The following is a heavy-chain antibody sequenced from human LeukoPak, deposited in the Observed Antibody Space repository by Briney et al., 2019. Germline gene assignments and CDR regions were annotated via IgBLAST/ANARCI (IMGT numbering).Heavy chain of an antibody. CDR3: AKQGRDWLRDYYYYMNV. D-gene: IGHD3-9*01. CDR2: FGGSGGST. J-gene: IGHJ6*03. Sequence: GGSLRLSCAASGFTFSSYSMNWVRQAPGKGLEWVSSFGGSGGSTYYADSVKGRFTISRDNSKNTLYLRMNSLRAEDTAVYYCAKQGRDWLRDYYYYMNVWGKGTTVTISS. CDR1: GFTFSSYS. V-gene: IGHV3-23*01.